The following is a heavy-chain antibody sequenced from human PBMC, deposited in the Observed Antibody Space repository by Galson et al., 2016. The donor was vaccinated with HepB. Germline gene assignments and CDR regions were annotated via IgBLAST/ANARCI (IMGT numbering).Heavy chain of an antibody. CDR1: GSSISSSGYY. D-gene: IGHD3-22*01. CDR3: ARHDYDSSGYNWFDP. J-gene: IGHJ5*02. CDR2: IYYSGTT. V-gene: IGHV4-39*01. Sequence: ETLSLTCTVSGSSISSSGYYWGWIRQPPGKGLEWIGSIYYSGTTYYNPSLKSRVTISLDTPKNQFSLKLRSVTAADTAMYYCARHDYDSSGYNWFDPWGQGTLVTVSS.